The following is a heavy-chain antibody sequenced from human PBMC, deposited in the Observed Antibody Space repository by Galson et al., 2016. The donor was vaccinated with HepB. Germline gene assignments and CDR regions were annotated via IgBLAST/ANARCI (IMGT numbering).Heavy chain of an antibody. Sequence: SLRLSCAASGFTFSAYVMTWVRRVAGKGLEWVSLISGSGGSTYYADSAKGRFTISRDNANNTLFLQMNSLTAEDTAIYYCAKAKTRGGFGNYNYTDVWGKGTTVTVSS. CDR2: ISGSGGST. V-gene: IGHV3-23*01. J-gene: IGHJ6*03. CDR1: GFTFSAYV. CDR3: AKAKTRGGFGNYNYTDV. D-gene: IGHD3-16*01.